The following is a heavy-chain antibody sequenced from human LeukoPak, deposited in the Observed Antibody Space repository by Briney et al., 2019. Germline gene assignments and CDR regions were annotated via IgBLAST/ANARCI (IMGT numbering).Heavy chain of an antibody. CDR1: RFTFSIFG. CDR2: ISSDGTNK. Sequence: GGSLRLSCAASRFTFSIFGMHWVRQAPGKGLEWIAAISSDGTNKYYADTVRGRFTISRDNSKDTLYLQMSSLRIEDTAIYYCRAATRYLDYYYDYWGQGTLVTVSS. V-gene: IGHV3-30*03. CDR3: RAATRYLDYYYDY. J-gene: IGHJ4*02. D-gene: IGHD3-22*01.